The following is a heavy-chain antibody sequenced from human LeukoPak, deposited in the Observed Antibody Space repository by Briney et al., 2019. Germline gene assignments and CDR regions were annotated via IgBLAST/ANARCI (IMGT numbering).Heavy chain of an antibody. CDR1: GFTFSSYG. V-gene: IGHV3-33*01. D-gene: IGHD3-22*01. CDR3: ARASDSSGYYTLDY. J-gene: IGHJ4*02. Sequence: GGSLRLSCAASGFTFSSYGMHWVRQAPGKGLEWVAVIWYDGSNKYYADSVKGRFTISRDNSKTTLYLQMNSLRADDTAVYYCARASDSSGYYTLDYWGQGTLVTVSS. CDR2: IWYDGSNK.